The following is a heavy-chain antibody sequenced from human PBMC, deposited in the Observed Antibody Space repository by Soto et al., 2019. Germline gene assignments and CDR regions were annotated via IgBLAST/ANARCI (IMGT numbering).Heavy chain of an antibody. J-gene: IGHJ4*02. CDR1: GFTFSSYA. CDR2: ISGSGGST. V-gene: IGHV3-23*01. D-gene: IGHD6-19*01. Sequence: GGSLRLSCAASGFTFSSYAMSWVRQAPGKGLEWVSAISGSGGSTYYADSVKGRFTISRDNSKNTLYLQMNSLRAEDTAVYYCAKVEGPPQNERALAYSGWYLDYWGQGTLVTVSS. CDR3: AKVEGPPQNERALAYSGWYLDY.